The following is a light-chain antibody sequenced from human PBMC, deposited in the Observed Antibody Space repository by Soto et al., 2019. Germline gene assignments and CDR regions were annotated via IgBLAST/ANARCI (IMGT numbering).Light chain of an antibody. CDR3: QQLNSYPIT. V-gene: IGKV1-9*01. J-gene: IGKJ5*01. CDR2: GAS. Sequence: DIPLTQSPSFLSASVGDRVTITCRASQGISSFLDWYQQKPGKAPKLLIYGASTLQSGVPSRFSGSGSGTEFTLTISSLQPEDFGTYYCQQLNSYPITFGQGTRLEIK. CDR1: QGISSF.